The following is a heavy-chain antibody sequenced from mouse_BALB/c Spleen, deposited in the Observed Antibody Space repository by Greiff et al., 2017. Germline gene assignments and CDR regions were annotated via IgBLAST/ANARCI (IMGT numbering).Heavy chain of an antibody. D-gene: IGHD2-4*01. CDR2: INPSSGYT. J-gene: IGHJ4*01. V-gene: IGHV1S26*01. CDR3: ARDYDGYYAMDY. Sequence: VQLQQSGPEVVRPGASVKMSCKASGYTFTSYTLHWVKQRPGQGLEWIGYINPSSGYTNYNQKFKDKATLTADKSSSTAYMQLSSLTSEDSAVYYCARDYDGYYAMDYWGQGTSVTVSS. CDR1: GYTFTSYT.